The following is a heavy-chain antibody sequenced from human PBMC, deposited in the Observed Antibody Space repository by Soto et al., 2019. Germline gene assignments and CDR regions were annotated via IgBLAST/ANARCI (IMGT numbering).Heavy chain of an antibody. J-gene: IGHJ6*02. CDR1: KFTFASYV. CDR2: ISFDGTNK. V-gene: IGHV3-30*04. Sequence: QVQLVESGGGVVQPERSQRLSCTASKFTFASYVMHWVRQAPGEGLEWVALISFDGTNKYYADSVKGRFTISRDNSKNTMYLQMNSLRPEDTAVYYCAREMIPMIMGGMSAMDVWGQGTMVTVS. CDR3: AREMIPMIMGGMSAMDV. D-gene: IGHD3-22*01.